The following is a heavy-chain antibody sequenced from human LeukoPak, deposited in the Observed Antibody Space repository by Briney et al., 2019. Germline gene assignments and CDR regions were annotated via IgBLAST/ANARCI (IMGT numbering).Heavy chain of an antibody. CDR2: ISGSGGST. D-gene: IGHD6-13*01. Sequence: GGSLRLSCAASGFTFSSSTMNWVRQAPGKGLEWVSAISGSGGSTYYADSVKGRFTISRDNSKNTLYLQMNSLRAEDTAVYYCAKEGSSSWYFVDYWGQGTLVTVSS. CDR1: GFTFSSST. V-gene: IGHV3-23*01. CDR3: AKEGSSSWYFVDY. J-gene: IGHJ4*02.